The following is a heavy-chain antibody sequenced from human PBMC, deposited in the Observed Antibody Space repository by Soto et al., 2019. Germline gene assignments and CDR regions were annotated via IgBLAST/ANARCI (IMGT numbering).Heavy chain of an antibody. J-gene: IGHJ4*02. D-gene: IGHD6-13*01. Sequence: QVQLVQSGAEVKKTGSSVKVSCKASGGTFSSYAISWVRQAPGQGREWMGGIIPIFGTANYAQKFQGRVTITADESTSTAYMELSSLRSEDTAVYYCARVVAGIAASFDYWGQGTRVTVSS. CDR1: GGTFSSYA. CDR3: ARVVAGIAASFDY. CDR2: IIPIFGTA. V-gene: IGHV1-69*01.